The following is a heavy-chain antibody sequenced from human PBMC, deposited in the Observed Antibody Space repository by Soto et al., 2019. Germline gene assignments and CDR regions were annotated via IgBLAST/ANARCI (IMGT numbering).Heavy chain of an antibody. V-gene: IGHV1-3*01. D-gene: IGHD2-2*01. CDR2: INAGNGNT. CDR3: GRDRAKYQLLPYTWFDP. CDR1: GYTFTSYA. Sequence: ASVKVSCKASGYTFTSYAMHWVRQAPGQRLEWMGWINAGNGNTKYSQKFQGRVTITRDTSASTAYMELSSLRSEDTAVYYCGRDRAKYQLLPYTWFDPWGQGTLVTVS. J-gene: IGHJ5*02.